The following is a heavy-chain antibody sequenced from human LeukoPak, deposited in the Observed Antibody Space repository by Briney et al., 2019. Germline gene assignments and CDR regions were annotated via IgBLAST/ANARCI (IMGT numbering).Heavy chain of an antibody. CDR1: GYTFTSYG. J-gene: IGHJ6*02. Sequence: ASVKVSCKASGYTFTSYGISWVRQAPGQGLEWMGWISAYNGNTNYAQKLQGRVTMTTDTSTSTAYMELRSLRPDDTAVYYCARDPKYYDFWSGTYGDYYYGMDVWGQGTTVTVSS. CDR3: ARDPKYYDFWSGTYGDYYYGMDV. D-gene: IGHD3-3*01. CDR2: ISAYNGNT. V-gene: IGHV1-18*01.